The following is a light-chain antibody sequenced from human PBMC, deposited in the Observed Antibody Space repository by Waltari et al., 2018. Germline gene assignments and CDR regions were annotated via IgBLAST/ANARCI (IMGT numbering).Light chain of an antibody. CDR1: QDIGNR. J-gene: IGKJ3*01. CDR2: GTS. CDR3: QQCNSFPIT. Sequence: DIQMTQSPSPVSASVGDRVTITCRASQDIGNRVAWYQQKPGKAPNLLIYGTSSLQTGVPSRFSGSGSGTEFTLTISSLQPEDFGTYYCQQCNSFPITFGPGTKVEIK. V-gene: IGKV1-12*01.